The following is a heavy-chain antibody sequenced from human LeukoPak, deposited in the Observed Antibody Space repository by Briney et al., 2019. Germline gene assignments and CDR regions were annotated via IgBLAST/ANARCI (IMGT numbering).Heavy chain of an antibody. CDR3: AKLLRGVIVPYFDY. CDR1: GFTFSSYA. Sequence: GGSLRLSCAASGFTFSSYAMSWVRQAPGRGLEWFSAISGSGSSTHYGDSVKGRFTISRDISRNTLYLQLNRLRAEDTAVYYCAKLLRGVIVPYFDYWGQGTLVTVSS. V-gene: IGHV3-23*02. J-gene: IGHJ4*02. D-gene: IGHD3-10*01. CDR2: ISGSGSST.